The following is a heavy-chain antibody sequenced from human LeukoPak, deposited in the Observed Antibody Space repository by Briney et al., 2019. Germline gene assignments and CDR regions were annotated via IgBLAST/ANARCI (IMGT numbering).Heavy chain of an antibody. CDR2: ISYDGSTE. J-gene: IGHJ4*02. CDR3: ARDSARVRGVTPFYYFDY. CDR1: GFPFNSYG. V-gene: IGHV3-30*04. Sequence: NPGRSLRLSCAASGFPFNSYGMLWVPQAPDKGLEGVAFISYDGSTEYYADSVKGRFTISRDNSENTLFLQMNSLRAEGTAVYYCARDSARVRGVTPFYYFDYWGQGTLVTVSS. D-gene: IGHD3-10*01.